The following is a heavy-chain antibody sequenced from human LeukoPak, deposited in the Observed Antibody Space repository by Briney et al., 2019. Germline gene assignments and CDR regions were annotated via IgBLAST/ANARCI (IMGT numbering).Heavy chain of an antibody. D-gene: IGHD1-26*01. V-gene: IGHV4-59*08. J-gene: IGHJ4*02. Sequence: SETLSLTCTVSGYSITSYYWSWIRQPPGKGLEWIGYIFYSGTTHYNPSLKSRVTMSVATSNNQFSLRLSSVTAADTAIYYCARHSGASPHYFDYWGQGALVTVSS. CDR2: IFYSGTT. CDR1: GYSITSYY. CDR3: ARHSGASPHYFDY.